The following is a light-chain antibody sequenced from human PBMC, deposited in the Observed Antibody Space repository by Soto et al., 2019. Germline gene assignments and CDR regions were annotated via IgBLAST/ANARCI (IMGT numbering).Light chain of an antibody. CDR1: RSDIGSYNY. Sequence: QSALTQPASVSGSPGQSITISCSGTRSDIGSYNYVAWYQQFPGKTPKILIYGVSNRPSGVSSRFSGSKSGTSASLAISGLQSEDEADYYCAAWDDSLNGVVFGGGTKLTVL. CDR2: GVS. J-gene: IGLJ2*01. V-gene: IGLV2-14*01. CDR3: AAWDDSLNGVV.